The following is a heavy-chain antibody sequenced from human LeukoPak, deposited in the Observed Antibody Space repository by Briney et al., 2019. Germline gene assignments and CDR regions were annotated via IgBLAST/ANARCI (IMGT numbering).Heavy chain of an antibody. D-gene: IGHD2-15*01. V-gene: IGHV1-69*04. Sequence: ASVKVSCKASGGTFSSYAISWVRQAPGQGLEWMGRIIPILGIANYAQKFQGRVTITPDKSTSTAYMELSSLRSEDTAVYYCARIRSGRLYYYYYGMDVWGQGTTVTVSS. J-gene: IGHJ6*02. CDR2: IIPILGIA. CDR3: ARIRSGRLYYYYYGMDV. CDR1: GGTFSSYA.